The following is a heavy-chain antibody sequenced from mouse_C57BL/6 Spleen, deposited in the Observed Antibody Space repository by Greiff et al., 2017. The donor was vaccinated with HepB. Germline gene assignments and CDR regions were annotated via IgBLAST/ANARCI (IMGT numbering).Heavy chain of an antibody. CDR1: GYTFTSYW. CDR2: IDPSDSYT. V-gene: IGHV1-69*01. Sequence: VQLQQSGAELVMPGASVKLSCKASGYTFTSYWMHWVKQRPGQGLEWIGEIDPSDSYTNYNQKFKGKSTLTVDKSSSTAYMQLSSLTSEDSAVYYCARQGITLDYWGQGTTLTVSS. J-gene: IGHJ2*01. CDR3: ARQGITLDY. D-gene: IGHD2-4*01.